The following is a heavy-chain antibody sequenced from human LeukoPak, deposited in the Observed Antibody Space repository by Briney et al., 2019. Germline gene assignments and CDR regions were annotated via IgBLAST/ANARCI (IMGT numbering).Heavy chain of an antibody. V-gene: IGHV3-15*01. CDR2: IKNKADGGTI. J-gene: IGHJ6*03. Sequence: PGGSLRLSCAASGFTFSSYWMSWVRQAPGKGLEWIGRIKNKADGGTIDYAAPVKGRFTISRDDSKNMLYLQMISLKTEDTAVYYCTTDLRVRGVTTYYYYMDVWGKGTTVTVSS. CDR3: TTDLRVRGVTTYYYYMDV. D-gene: IGHD3-10*01. CDR1: GFTFSSYW.